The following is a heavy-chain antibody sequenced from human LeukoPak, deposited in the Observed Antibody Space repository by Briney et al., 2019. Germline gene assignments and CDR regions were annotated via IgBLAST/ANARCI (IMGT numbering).Heavy chain of an antibody. J-gene: IGHJ4*02. Sequence: SVRVSCKASGVTLSSYTISSVREAPGQGLECMGGIIPIFGTANYAQKFQGRGTITAGECTSTAYMELSSMRSDDTAVYYCPRLGIAAAGSVSFDFWGKGTLVTVSP. V-gene: IGHV1-69*01. CDR2: IIPIFGTA. CDR1: GVTLSSYT. CDR3: PRLGIAAAGSVSFDF. D-gene: IGHD6-13*01.